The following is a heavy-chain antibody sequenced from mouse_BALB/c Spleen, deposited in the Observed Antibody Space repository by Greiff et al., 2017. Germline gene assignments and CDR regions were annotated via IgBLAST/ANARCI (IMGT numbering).Heavy chain of an antibody. D-gene: IGHD2-1*01. V-gene: IGHV1-54*01. CDR1: GYAFTNYL. CDR3: ARFYYGNFYAMDY. J-gene: IGHJ4*01. CDR2: INPGSGGT. Sequence: VQLQQSGAELVRPGTSVKVSCKASGYAFTNYLIEWVKQRPGQGLEWIGVINPGSGGTNYNEKFKGKATLTADKSSSTAYMQLSSLTSDDSAVYFCARFYYGNFYAMDYWGQGTSVTVSS.